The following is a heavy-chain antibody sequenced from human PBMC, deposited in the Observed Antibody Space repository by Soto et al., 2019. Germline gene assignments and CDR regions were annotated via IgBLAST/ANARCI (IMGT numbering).Heavy chain of an antibody. CDR1: GGSISNYY. CDR3: ARDHPHSYGVYYFDY. V-gene: IGHV4-59*01. D-gene: IGHD5-18*01. J-gene: IGHJ4*02. Sequence: SETLSLTCTVSGGSISNYYWNWIRQSPGKGLEWIGYIYSSGSTHYNPSLQNRVTISIDTSKNQVSLKVNSVTAADTAVYYCARDHPHSYGVYYFDYWGQVTPVSVS. CDR2: IYSSGST.